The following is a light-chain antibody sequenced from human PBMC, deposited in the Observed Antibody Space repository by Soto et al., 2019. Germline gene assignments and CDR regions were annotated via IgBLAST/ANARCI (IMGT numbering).Light chain of an antibody. V-gene: IGLV2-8*01. CDR2: EVS. CDR1: SSDVGGNNF. Sequence: QSALTQPPSASGSPGQSVTISCTGTSSDVGGNNFVSWYQQHPGKAPKLMIYEVSKRPSGVPDRFSGSESGNTASLTVSGLQAEDEADYYCSSYAGSNNYVFGTGTKLTVL. J-gene: IGLJ1*01. CDR3: SSYAGSNNYV.